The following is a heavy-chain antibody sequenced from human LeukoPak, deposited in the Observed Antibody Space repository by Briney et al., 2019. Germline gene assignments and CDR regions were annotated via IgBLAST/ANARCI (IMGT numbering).Heavy chain of an antibody. Sequence: GGSLRLSCAASGFTFSGCAIHWVRQSSGKGLEWVGHIDKKDNFHATAYAASVQGRFSISRDDSKNTAFLHMNSLKTEDMALYYCTRDSGTYNWLDPWGQGTLVTVSS. CDR1: GFTFSGCA. CDR2: IDKKDNFHAT. CDR3: TRDSGTYNWLDP. V-gene: IGHV3-73*01. J-gene: IGHJ5*02. D-gene: IGHD1-26*01.